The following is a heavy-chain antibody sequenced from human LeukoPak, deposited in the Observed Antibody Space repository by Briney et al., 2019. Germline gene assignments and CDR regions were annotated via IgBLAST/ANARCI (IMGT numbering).Heavy chain of an antibody. CDR1: GFTFSSYA. CDR2: ISGSGGNK. V-gene: IGHV3-23*01. J-gene: IGHJ4*02. D-gene: IGHD2-21*01. CDR3: AKERECGAYYCDY. Sequence: PGGSLRLSCAASGFTFSSYAMSWVRQAPGKGLEWVAAISGSGGNKYYADSVKGRFTISRDNSKNKLYLQMNSLRAEGTAEYYCAKERECGAYYCDYWGQGTLVTVSS.